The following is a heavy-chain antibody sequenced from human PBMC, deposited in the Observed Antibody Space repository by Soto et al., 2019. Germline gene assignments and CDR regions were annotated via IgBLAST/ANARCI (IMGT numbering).Heavy chain of an antibody. V-gene: IGHV1-69*12. D-gene: IGHD6-19*01. J-gene: IGHJ4*02. CDR2: IIPIFGTA. CDR1: GGTFSSYA. CDR3: ARLRMGSGWYYFDY. Sequence: QVQLVQSGAEVKKPGSSVKVSCKASGGTFSSYAISWVRQAPGQGLEWMGGIIPIFGTANYAQKFQGRVTITADEFTSTAYMELSSLRSEDTAVYYCARLRMGSGWYYFDYWGQGTLVTVSS.